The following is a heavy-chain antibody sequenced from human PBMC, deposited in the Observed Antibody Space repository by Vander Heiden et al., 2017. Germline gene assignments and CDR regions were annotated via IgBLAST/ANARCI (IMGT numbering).Heavy chain of an antibody. CDR2: ISYTGST. V-gene: IGHV4-39*01. Sequence: QLQLQESGPGLVKPPDTLSLTCTVSGVSISSTSYYWGWIRQPPGKGLEWIGSISYTGSTYYNPSLKSRVTISVDTSKRQFSLKLSSVTAADTAVYYCARHVIYSNYDNTHTPFDYWGQGTLVTVSS. J-gene: IGHJ4*02. D-gene: IGHD4-4*01. CDR3: ARHVIYSNYDNTHTPFDY. CDR1: GVSISSTSYY.